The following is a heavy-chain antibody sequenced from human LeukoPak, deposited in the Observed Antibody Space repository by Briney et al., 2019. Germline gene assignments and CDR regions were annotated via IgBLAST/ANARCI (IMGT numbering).Heavy chain of an antibody. J-gene: IGHJ4*02. CDR1: GFTFSSYD. Sequence: GSLRLSCAASGFTFSSYDMHWVRQATGKGLEWVSAIGTAGDTYYPGSVKGRFTISRENAKNSLYLQMNSLRAEDTAVYYCARALYYDILTGYYGPYFDYWGQGTLVTVSS. V-gene: IGHV3-13*01. D-gene: IGHD3-9*01. CDR2: IGTAGDT. CDR3: ARALYYDILTGYYGPYFDY.